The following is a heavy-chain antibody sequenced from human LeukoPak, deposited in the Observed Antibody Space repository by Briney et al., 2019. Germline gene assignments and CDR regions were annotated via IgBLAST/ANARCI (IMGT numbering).Heavy chain of an antibody. J-gene: IGHJ5*02. V-gene: IGHV1-18*01. CDR3: ARGYCSGGSCYSAAGFDP. CDR2: ISAYNGNT. Sequence: GASVKVSCKASGYTFTSYGISWVRQAPGQGLEWMGWISAYNGNTNYAQKLQGRVTMTTDTSTSTAYMELSSLRSEDTAVYYCARGYCSGGSCYSAAGFDPWGQGTLVTVSS. D-gene: IGHD2-15*01. CDR1: GYTFTSYG.